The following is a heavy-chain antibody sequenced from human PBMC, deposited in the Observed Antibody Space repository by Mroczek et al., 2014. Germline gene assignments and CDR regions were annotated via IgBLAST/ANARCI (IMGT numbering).Heavy chain of an antibody. D-gene: IGHD6-19*01. J-gene: IGHJ6*02. CDR3: ARDGGAGAVAGTKEKGPFGQRLYYYYGMDV. V-gene: IGHV4-4*07. CDR1: GGSISSYY. CDR2: IYTSGST. Sequence: QVQLQESGPGLVKPSETLSLTCTVSGGSISSYYWSWIRQPAGKGLEWIGRIYTSGSTNYNPSLKSRVTMSVDTSKNQFSLKLISVTAADTAVYYCARDGGAGAVAGTKEKGPFGQRLYYYYGMDVWGQGTTVTVS.